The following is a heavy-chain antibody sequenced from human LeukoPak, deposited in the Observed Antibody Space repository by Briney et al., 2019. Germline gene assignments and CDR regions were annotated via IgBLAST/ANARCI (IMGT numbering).Heavy chain of an antibody. CDR2: INWNGGST. CDR1: GFTFDDYG. CDR3: ARARLGSGATKDY. Sequence: GGSLRLSCAASGFTFDDYGMSWVRQAPGKGLEWVSGINWNGGSTGYADSVKGRFTISRDNSKNTLYLQMNSLRAEDTAVYYCARARLGSGATKDYWGQGTLVTVSS. V-gene: IGHV3-20*04. J-gene: IGHJ4*02. D-gene: IGHD1-26*01.